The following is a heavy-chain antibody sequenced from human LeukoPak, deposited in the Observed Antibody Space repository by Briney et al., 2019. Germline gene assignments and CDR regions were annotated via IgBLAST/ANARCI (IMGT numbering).Heavy chain of an antibody. CDR1: GFTFSSYW. D-gene: IGHD3-3*01. V-gene: IGHV3-74*01. Sequence: PGGSLRLSCAASGFTFSSYWMHWVRQAPGKGLVWVSRINSDGSSTSYADSVKGRFTISRDNAKNTLYLQMNSLRAEDTAVHYCASYRGDFWSGYYSNWFDPWGQGTLVTVSS. CDR2: INSDGSST. J-gene: IGHJ5*02. CDR3: ASYRGDFWSGYYSNWFDP.